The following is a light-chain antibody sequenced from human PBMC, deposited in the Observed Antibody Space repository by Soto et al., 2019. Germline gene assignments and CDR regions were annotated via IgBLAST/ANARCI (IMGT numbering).Light chain of an antibody. Sequence: DIQMTQSPSSLSASVGDRVTITCRASQSISSYLNWYQQKPGKAPTLLIYAASSLQSGVPSRFSGSGSGTDFTITISSLQPEHFATYYCQPSYSTLGTFGHGTKVEIK. CDR1: QSISSY. V-gene: IGKV1-39*01. J-gene: IGKJ1*01. CDR2: AAS. CDR3: QPSYSTLGT.